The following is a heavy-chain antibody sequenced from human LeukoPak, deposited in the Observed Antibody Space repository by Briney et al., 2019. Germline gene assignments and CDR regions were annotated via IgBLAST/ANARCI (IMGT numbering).Heavy chain of an antibody. J-gene: IGHJ4*02. Sequence: ASVKVSCKASGYTFTGYYIHWVRQAPGQGLEWMGWINPNSGGTNYAQKFQGRVTMTRDTSISTAYMELSRLRSDDTAVYYCARALKDRSSGWYEIPFPDYWGQGTLVTVSS. D-gene: IGHD6-19*01. V-gene: IGHV1-2*02. CDR2: INPNSGGT. CDR1: GYTFTGYY. CDR3: ARALKDRSSGWYEIPFPDY.